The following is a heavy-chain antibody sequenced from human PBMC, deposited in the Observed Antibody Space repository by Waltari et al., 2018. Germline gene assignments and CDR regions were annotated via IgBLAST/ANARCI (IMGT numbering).Heavy chain of an antibody. CDR1: GGSISSYY. V-gene: IGHV4-59*01. J-gene: IGHJ6*03. CDR2: IYYSGST. D-gene: IGHD2-21*02. Sequence: QVQLQESGPGLVKPSETLSLTCTVPGGSISSYYWSWIRQPPGKGLEWIGYIYYSGSTNYNPSLKSRVTISVDTSKNQFSLKLSSVTAADTAVYYCASQGGDSVERYYYYMDVWGKGTTVTVSS. CDR3: ASQGGDSVERYYYYMDV.